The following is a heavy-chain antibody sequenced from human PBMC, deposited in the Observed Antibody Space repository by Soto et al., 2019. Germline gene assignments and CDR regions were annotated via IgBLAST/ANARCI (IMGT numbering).Heavy chain of an antibody. Sequence: ASVKVSCKASGGTFSSYAISWVRQAPGQGLEWMGGIIPIFGTANYAQKFQGRVTITADESTSTAYMELSRLRSEDTAVYYCARGVTYYYDSSGSYYFDYWGQGTLVTVSS. D-gene: IGHD3-22*01. CDR2: IIPIFGTA. V-gene: IGHV1-69*13. CDR1: GGTFSSYA. CDR3: ARGVTYYYDSSGSYYFDY. J-gene: IGHJ4*02.